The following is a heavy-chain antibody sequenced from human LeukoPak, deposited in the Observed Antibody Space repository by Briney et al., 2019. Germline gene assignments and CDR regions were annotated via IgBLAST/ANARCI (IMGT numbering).Heavy chain of an antibody. J-gene: IGHJ2*01. CDR2: ISASGGTT. Sequence: GGSLRLSCTSSEITYSRYVMGWVRQAPGKGLEWVSTISASGGTTCYADSVQGRFTISRDNSKNTLYLQMNSLRAEDTAVYYCATLYGDYNWYFDLWGRGTLVTVSS. V-gene: IGHV3-23*01. D-gene: IGHD4-17*01. CDR1: EITYSRYV. CDR3: ATLYGDYNWYFDL.